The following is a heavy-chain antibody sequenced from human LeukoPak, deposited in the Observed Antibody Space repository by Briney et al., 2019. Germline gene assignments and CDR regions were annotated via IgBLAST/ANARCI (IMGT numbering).Heavy chain of an antibody. CDR1: GFTFSSYS. CDR3: ARDQTFYDSSGYYPYDAFDI. D-gene: IGHD3-22*01. J-gene: IGHJ3*02. V-gene: IGHV3-21*01. Sequence: PGGSLRLSCAASGFTFSSYSMNWVRQAPGKGLEWVSSISSSSSYIYYADSVKGRFTISRDNAKNSLYLQMNSLRAEDTAVYYCARDQTFYDSSGYYPYDAFDIWGQGTMVTVSS. CDR2: ISSSSSYI.